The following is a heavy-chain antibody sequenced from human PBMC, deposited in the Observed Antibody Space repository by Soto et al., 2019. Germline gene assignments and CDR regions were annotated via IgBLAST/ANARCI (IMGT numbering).Heavy chain of an antibody. CDR3: VRGPSGDKVHY. CDR2: IFDSGTT. J-gene: IGHJ4*02. CDR1: GGSITSDYSC. V-gene: IGHV4-30-4*01. Sequence: SETLSLTCTVSGGSITSDYSCWSWIRQPPGEGLEWIGHIFDSGTTYTNPSLRSQVAISLDTSKNHFSLTLSSVTAADTAVYYCVRGPSGDKVHYWGQGALVTVSS. D-gene: IGHD7-27*01.